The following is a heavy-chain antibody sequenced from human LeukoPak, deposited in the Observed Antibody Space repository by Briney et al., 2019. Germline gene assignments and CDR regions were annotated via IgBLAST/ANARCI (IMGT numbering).Heavy chain of an antibody. V-gene: IGHV3-48*01. J-gene: IGHJ3*02. CDR3: ARDDTLCDYNEENAFDI. D-gene: IGHD4-11*01. CDR2: ISSSSRTI. CDR1: GFTFSSNS. Sequence: GGSLRLSCAASGFTFSSNSMNWVRPAPGKGLEWVSYISSSSRTIYYADSVKGRFTISRDNAKNSLYLQMNSLRAEDTAVYYCARDDTLCDYNEENAFDIWGQGTMVTVSS.